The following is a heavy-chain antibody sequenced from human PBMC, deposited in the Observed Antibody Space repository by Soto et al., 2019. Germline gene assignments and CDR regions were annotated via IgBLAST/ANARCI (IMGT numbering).Heavy chain of an antibody. CDR1: GYSFTNHD. D-gene: IGHD3-3*01. J-gene: IGHJ4*02. Sequence: QVQLVQSGAEVKKPGASVKVSCKTSGYSFTNHDINWVRQAPGQGLEWMGWMSPNSGNTGFAQKFQGRVTLTVNTAISTAYRELRSLTSEDSAVYYCARGDDFWSGRLDSWGQGTLVTASS. V-gene: IGHV1-8*01. CDR2: MSPNSGNT. CDR3: ARGDDFWSGRLDS.